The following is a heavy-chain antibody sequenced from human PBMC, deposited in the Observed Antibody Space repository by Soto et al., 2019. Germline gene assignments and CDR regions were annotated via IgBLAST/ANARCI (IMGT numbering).Heavy chain of an antibody. Sequence: QVQLVQSGAEEKKPGASVKVSCKASGYTFTSYAMHWVRQAPGQRLEWMGWLNAGNGNTKYSQKFQGRVTITRDTSASTGYMELSSVRSEATAVYYCARDPSYYGMAVWGQGTTVTVS. CDR1: GYTFTSYA. CDR2: LNAGNGNT. CDR3: ARDPSYYGMAV. J-gene: IGHJ6*02. V-gene: IGHV1-3*05.